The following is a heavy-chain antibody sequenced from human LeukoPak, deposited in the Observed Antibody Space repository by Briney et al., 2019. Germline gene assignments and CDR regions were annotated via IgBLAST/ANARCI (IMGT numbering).Heavy chain of an antibody. J-gene: IGHJ4*02. CDR1: GGTFSSYA. V-gene: IGHV1-69*01. CDR2: IIPIFGTA. Sequence: ASVKVSCKASGGTFSSYAISWVRQAPGQGLEWMGGIIPIFGTANYAQKFQGRVTITADESTSTAYMELSSLRSEDTAVYYCARVRYSGYGHFDHWRQGTLVTVSS. D-gene: IGHD5-12*01. CDR3: ARVRYSGYGHFDH.